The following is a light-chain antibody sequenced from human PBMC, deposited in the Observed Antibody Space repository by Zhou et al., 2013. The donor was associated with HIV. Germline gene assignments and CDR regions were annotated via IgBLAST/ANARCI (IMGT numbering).Light chain of an antibody. Sequence: EIVMTQSPATLSVSPGERATLSCRASQSVSNSLAWYQQKGGQAPRLLIHGASSTANGVPARFSGSGSGTEFTLTISNLQSEDFAVYYCLQYDNWPPWTFGQGTKVEIK. J-gene: IGKJ1*01. CDR3: LQYDNWPPWT. CDR2: GAS. V-gene: IGKV3-15*01. CDR1: QSVSNS.